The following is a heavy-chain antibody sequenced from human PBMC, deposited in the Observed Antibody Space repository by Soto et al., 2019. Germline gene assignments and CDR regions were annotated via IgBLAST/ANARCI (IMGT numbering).Heavy chain of an antibody. CDR3: ARGSGGTFDI. D-gene: IGHD1-26*01. CDR2: IIPILGTT. V-gene: IGHV1-69*11. J-gene: IGHJ3*02. Sequence: ASVKVSCKASGGTFKSYSITWVRQAPVQGFEWMGHIIPILGTTSYAEKFQGRVTITADEHTSTAYMELLSLRSEDTAVFYCARGSGGTFDIWGQGTMVTVSS. CDR1: GGTFKSYS.